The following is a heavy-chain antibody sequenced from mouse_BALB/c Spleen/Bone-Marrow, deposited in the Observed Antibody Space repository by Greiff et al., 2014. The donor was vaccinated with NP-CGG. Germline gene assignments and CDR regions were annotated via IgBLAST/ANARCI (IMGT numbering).Heavy chain of an antibody. D-gene: IGHD2-4*01. CDR2: ISYSGST. CDR1: GYSITSDYA. Sequence: VQLQQPGPGLVKPSQSLSLTCTVTGYSITSDYAWNWIRQFPGNKLEWVGYISYSGSTSYNPSLKSRISITRDTSKNQFFLQLNSVTTEDTATYYCARYDYDVGYFDYWGQGTTLTVSS. CDR3: ARYDYDVGYFDY. J-gene: IGHJ2*01. V-gene: IGHV3-2*02.